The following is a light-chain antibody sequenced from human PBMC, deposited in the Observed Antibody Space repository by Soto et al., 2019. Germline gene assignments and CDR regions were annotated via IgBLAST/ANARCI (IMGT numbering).Light chain of an antibody. CDR1: QSIGSY. CDR2: AAS. J-gene: IGKJ1*01. CDR3: QQSYSTPKR. Sequence: DIQMTQSPSSLSASVGDRITISCRASQSIGSYLNWYQHKPGRAPNLLIFAASHLQTGVPSRFSGSGSGTDFTLTIGSLQPEDFATYYCQQSYSTPKRFGQGTRWIA. V-gene: IGKV1-39*01.